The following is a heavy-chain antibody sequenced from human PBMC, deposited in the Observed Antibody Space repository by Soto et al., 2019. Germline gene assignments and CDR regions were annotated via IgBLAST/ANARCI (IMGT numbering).Heavy chain of an antibody. J-gene: IGHJ6*02. Sequence: EVQLLESGGGLVQPGGSLRLSCVASGFTFSTYAMSWVRQAPREGLEWVSVVSGSGGTTYYADSVKGRFTISRDNSKNTLYLQMNSLRAEDSATYYCARYFSPTRCTIRYGIDVWGQGTTVTVSS. CDR3: ARYFSPTRCTIRYGIDV. CDR2: VSGSGGTT. CDR1: GFTFSTYA. V-gene: IGHV3-23*01. D-gene: IGHD2-2*01.